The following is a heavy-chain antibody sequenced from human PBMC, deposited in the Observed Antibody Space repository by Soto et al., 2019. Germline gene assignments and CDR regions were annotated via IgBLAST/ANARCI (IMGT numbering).Heavy chain of an antibody. V-gene: IGHV1-3*04. J-gene: IGHJ6*02. CDR3: ARGCSSSWYLCGMDV. Sequence: ASVKVSCKASGYTFTTYAIHWVRQAPGQRLEWMGWIGTDTGNTNYAQKFQGRVTMTTDTSTSTAYMELRSLRSDDTAVYYCARGCSSSWYLCGMDVWGQGSTVTVSS. D-gene: IGHD6-13*01. CDR2: IGTDTGNT. CDR1: GYTFTTYA.